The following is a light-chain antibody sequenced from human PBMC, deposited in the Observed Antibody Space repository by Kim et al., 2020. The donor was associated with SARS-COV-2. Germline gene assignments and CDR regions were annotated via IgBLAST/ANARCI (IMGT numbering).Light chain of an antibody. J-gene: IGKJ1*01. Sequence: PPGETDTPSCSASQRVNSDNFACYQQKPGQAPRLLIYGTASRTTGIPDRFSGSGSETDFTLTITRREPDDFAVYYCQQYGGLCTFGQGAKMEVK. V-gene: IGKV3-20*01. CDR1: QRVNSDN. CDR3: QQYGGLCT. CDR2: GTA.